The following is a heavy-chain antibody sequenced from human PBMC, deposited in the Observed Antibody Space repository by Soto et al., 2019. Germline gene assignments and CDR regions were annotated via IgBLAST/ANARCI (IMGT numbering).Heavy chain of an antibody. Sequence: QVQLVESGGGVVQPGRSLRLSCAASGFTFSSYGLHWVRQAPGKGLEWVAVISYDGNNKYYADSVMGRFTISRDNFKSKPYRQMSSLRAEDTAVDLCVKDLLQNTMSTCGSWGQGTLVHVSS. V-gene: IGHV3-30*18. D-gene: IGHD3-16*01. CDR3: VKDLLQNTMSTCGS. CDR2: ISYDGNNK. J-gene: IGHJ5*02. CDR1: GFTFSSYG.